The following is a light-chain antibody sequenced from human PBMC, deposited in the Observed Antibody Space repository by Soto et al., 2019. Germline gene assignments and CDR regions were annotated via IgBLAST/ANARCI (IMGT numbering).Light chain of an antibody. J-gene: IGLJ1*01. V-gene: IGLV3-1*01. Sequence: SYELTQPPSVSVSPGQTASITGSGDKLGDKYACWYQQKPGQSPVLVIYQNSKRPSGIPERFSGSNSGNTATLTISGTQAMDEADYYCQAWDSSTAGVFGTGTKLTVL. CDR3: QAWDSSTAGV. CDR1: KLGDKY. CDR2: QNS.